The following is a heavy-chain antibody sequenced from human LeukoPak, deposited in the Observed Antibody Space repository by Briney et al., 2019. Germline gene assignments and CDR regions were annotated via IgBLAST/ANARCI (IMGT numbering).Heavy chain of an antibody. Sequence: PGGSLRLSCAASGFTFSKHWMHWVRQAPGKGLVWVSRINSDGSSTTYADSAKGRFTISRDNAKNTLYLQMNSLKTEDTAVYYCTRGRGYSYGWIGEKLLDYWGQGTLVTVSS. D-gene: IGHD5-18*01. CDR2: INSDGSST. V-gene: IGHV3-74*01. CDR1: GFTFSKHW. CDR3: TRGRGYSYGWIGEKLLDY. J-gene: IGHJ4*02.